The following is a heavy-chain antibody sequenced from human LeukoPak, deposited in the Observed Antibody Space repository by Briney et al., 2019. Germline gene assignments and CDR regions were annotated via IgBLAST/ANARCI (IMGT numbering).Heavy chain of an antibody. V-gene: IGHV3-23*01. Sequence: GGSLRLSCAASGFTFSTYAMSWVRQAPGKGLEWVSDISGSGGSTYHADSVKGRFTISRDNSKNTLYLQMNSLRAEDTAVYYCAKEGRTSNTCYNNYWGQGTLVTVSS. CDR1: GFTFSTYA. CDR3: AKEGRTSNTCYNNY. CDR2: ISGSGGST. J-gene: IGHJ4*02. D-gene: IGHD2-2*02.